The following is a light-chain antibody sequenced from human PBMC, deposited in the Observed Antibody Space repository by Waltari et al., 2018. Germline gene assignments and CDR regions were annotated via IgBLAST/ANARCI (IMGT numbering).Light chain of an antibody. Sequence: DIVMTQSPDSLAVSLGERATINCKSSQSVLHSSNNKNYLAWYQQKPGQPPKLLIYWASTRESGVPDRFSGSGSGTDFTLIISSLQAEDVAVYYCQQYYSTCQFGQGTKVEIK. CDR3: QQYYSTCQ. CDR1: QSVLHSSNNKNY. CDR2: WAS. V-gene: IGKV4-1*01. J-gene: IGKJ1*01.